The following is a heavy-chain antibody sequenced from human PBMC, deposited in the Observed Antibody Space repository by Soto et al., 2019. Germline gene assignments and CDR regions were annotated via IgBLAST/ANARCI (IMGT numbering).Heavy chain of an antibody. J-gene: IGHJ4*02. D-gene: IGHD5-12*01. CDR1: GFTFSSYA. Sequence: QVQLVESGGGVVQPGRSLRLSCAASGFTFSSYAMHWVRQAPGKGLEWVAVISYDGSNKYYADSVKGRFTISRDNSKNPLYLQMNSLRAEDTAVYYCASVAVEMATIHVFDYWGQGTLVTVSS. CDR3: ASVAVEMATIHVFDY. V-gene: IGHV3-30-3*01. CDR2: ISYDGSNK.